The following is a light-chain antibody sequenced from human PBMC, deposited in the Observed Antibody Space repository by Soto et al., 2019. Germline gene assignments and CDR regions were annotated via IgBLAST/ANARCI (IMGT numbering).Light chain of an antibody. CDR3: QQYNSYWT. Sequence: DVQMTQSPSSLSASVGDRVTITCQASQTISRLLAWYQQRPGKAPKVLIYDASSLASGVPSWFSGSGSGTEFTLTISSLQPDDFATYYCQQYNSYWTFGQGTKVDI. J-gene: IGKJ1*01. CDR1: QTISRL. V-gene: IGKV1-5*01. CDR2: DAS.